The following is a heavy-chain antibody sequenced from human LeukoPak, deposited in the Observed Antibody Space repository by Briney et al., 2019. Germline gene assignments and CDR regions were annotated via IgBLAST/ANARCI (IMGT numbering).Heavy chain of an antibody. D-gene: IGHD3-16*02. CDR1: GFTVSRNY. CDR3: ARGGYSYGSQYYCDY. J-gene: IGHJ4*02. V-gene: IGHV3-53*01. CDR2: IYSGGTT. Sequence: GGSLRLSCAASGFTVSRNYMSWVRQAPGRGLEWVSVIYSGGTTYYADSVKGRFTISRDISKNTLYHQMNSLTAEDTAVYFCARGGYSYGSQYYCDYWGQGPLVTVFS.